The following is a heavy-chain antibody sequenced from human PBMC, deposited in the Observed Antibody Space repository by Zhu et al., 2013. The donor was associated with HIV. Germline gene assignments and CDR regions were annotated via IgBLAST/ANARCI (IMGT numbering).Heavy chain of an antibody. J-gene: IGHJ6*03. CDR3: ARDVGRVGATRYYYYMDV. CDR1: GYTFTNYG. D-gene: IGHD1-26*01. CDR2: INIYSGNT. V-gene: IGHV1-18*01. Sequence: VQLVQSGAEVKTPGASVKVSCRASGYTFTNYGISWVRQAPGQGLEWMGWINIYSGNTYYVQNLQGRVTITTDTSTSTAYMELSRLRSDDTAVYYCARDVGRVGATRYYYYMDVWGKGTTVTVSS.